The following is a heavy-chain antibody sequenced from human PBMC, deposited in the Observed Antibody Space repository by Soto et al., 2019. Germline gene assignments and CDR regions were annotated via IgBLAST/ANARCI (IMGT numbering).Heavy chain of an antibody. CDR1: GFTFDDYA. Sequence: PGGSLRLSCAASGFTFDDYAMHWVRQPPGKGLEWVSGINWNSGNIDYADSVKGRFTISRDNAKNSLYLQMNSLRAEDTAVYYCARDSRPYCSGGSCYGDYWGQGTLVTVSS. CDR2: INWNSGNI. D-gene: IGHD2-15*01. V-gene: IGHV3-9*01. J-gene: IGHJ4*02. CDR3: ARDSRPYCSGGSCYGDY.